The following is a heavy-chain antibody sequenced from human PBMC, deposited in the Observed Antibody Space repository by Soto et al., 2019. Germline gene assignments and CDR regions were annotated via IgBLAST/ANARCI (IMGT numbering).Heavy chain of an antibody. CDR3: ARTVWANVLRYFDWLDNWFDP. J-gene: IGHJ5*02. CDR1: GSTFSDYY. D-gene: IGHD3-9*01. CDR2: ISSSGSTI. V-gene: IGHV3-11*01. Sequence: GGSLRLSCAASGSTFSDYYMSWIRQAPGKGLEWVSYISSSGSTIYYADSVEGRFTISRDNAKNSLYLQMNSLRAEDTAVYYCARTVWANVLRYFDWLDNWFDPWGQGTLVTVSS.